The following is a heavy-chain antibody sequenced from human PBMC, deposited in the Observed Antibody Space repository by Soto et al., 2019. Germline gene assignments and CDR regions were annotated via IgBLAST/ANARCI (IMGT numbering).Heavy chain of an antibody. Sequence: PWWSLRLSCSASVFTGSSNYMSWFRQAPGKGLEWVSVIYSGGSTYYADSVKGRFTISRDNSKNTLYLQMNSLRAEDTAVYYCARDKLFGRDGDAFDIWGQGTMVTVSS. J-gene: IGHJ3*02. V-gene: IGHV3-53*01. D-gene: IGHD1-26*01. CDR1: VFTGSSNY. CDR3: ARDKLFGRDGDAFDI. CDR2: IYSGGST.